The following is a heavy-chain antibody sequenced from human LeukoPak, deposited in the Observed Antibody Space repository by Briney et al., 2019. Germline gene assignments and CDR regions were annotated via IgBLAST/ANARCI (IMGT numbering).Heavy chain of an antibody. Sequence: GGSLRLSCVGSGFTFRSHAMSWVRQAPEKGLEFVSGIYENGGTTYYADSVKGRFSISRDNSKNTLYLQMNSLRAEDTAVYYCARRGSSGSSSKGWFNPWGQGTLVTVSS. V-gene: IGHV3-23*01. CDR3: ARRGSSGSSSKGWFNP. D-gene: IGHD1-26*01. CDR1: GFTFRSHA. CDR2: IYENGGTT. J-gene: IGHJ5*02.